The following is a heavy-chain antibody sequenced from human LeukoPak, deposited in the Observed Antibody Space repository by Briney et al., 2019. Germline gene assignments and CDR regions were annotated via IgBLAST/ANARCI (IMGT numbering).Heavy chain of an antibody. J-gene: IGHJ4*02. V-gene: IGHV3-21*01. CDR3: ARDSSWYDY. CDR1: GCSFSTYS. Sequence: GGSLRLSCAASGCSFSTYSMNWVRQAPGKGLEWVSSISSRSDYIYYADSVKGRFTISRDNAKNSLYLKMNSLRAEDTAVYYCARDSSWYDYWGQGTLVTVSS. D-gene: IGHD6-13*01. CDR2: ISSRSDYI.